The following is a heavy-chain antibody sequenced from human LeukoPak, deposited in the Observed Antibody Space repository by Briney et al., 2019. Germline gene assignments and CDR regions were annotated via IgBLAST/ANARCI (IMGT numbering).Heavy chain of an antibody. V-gene: IGHV1-24*01. J-gene: IGHJ4*02. Sequence: GPSVNVSCMVSGDTLTALSMHWVRQAPGKGLEWMGGFHPEDGETIYAQKFQGRDTMTEDTSTDTAYMELSSLRSDDTAVYYCTTGKIYCSTTSCSDDYWGQGTLVTVSS. CDR1: GDTLTALS. CDR2: FHPEDGET. CDR3: TTGKIYCSTTSCSDDY. D-gene: IGHD2-2*01.